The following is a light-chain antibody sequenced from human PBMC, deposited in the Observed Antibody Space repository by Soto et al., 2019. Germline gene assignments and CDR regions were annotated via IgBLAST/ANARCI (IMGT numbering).Light chain of an antibody. CDR3: ISYTATNTRVL. Sequence: QPVLTQPPSAAGTPGQRVTISCSGSSSSIGSNSVNWYQQLPGTAPKLLIYSGNQRPSGVPDRFSGSKSGNTASLTISGLQAEDEADYYCISYTATNTRVLFGAGTKVTVL. V-gene: IGLV1-44*01. CDR1: SSSIGSNS. CDR2: SGN. J-gene: IGLJ2*01.